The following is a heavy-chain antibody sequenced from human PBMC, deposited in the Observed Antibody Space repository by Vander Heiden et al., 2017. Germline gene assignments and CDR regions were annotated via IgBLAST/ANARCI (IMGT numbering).Heavy chain of an antibody. CDR1: GFTFRSYA. Sequence: EVQLLESGGGLVQPGGSLRLSCAASGFTFRSYAMSWVRQAQGKGLEWVSAISGSGGSTYYADSVKGRFTISRDNSKNTLYLQMNSLRAEDTAVYYCAKTPWYYDSSGYYFDYWGQGTLVTVSS. V-gene: IGHV3-23*01. D-gene: IGHD3-22*01. CDR3: AKTPWYYDSSGYYFDY. J-gene: IGHJ4*02. CDR2: ISGSGGST.